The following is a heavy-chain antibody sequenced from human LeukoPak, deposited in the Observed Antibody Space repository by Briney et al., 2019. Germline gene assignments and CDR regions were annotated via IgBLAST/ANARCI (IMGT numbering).Heavy chain of an antibody. V-gene: IGHV4-61*05. Sequence: SETLSLTCTVSGDSMTAGDYYWGWVRQPPGTGLQWIATSYQGASLKSRVTISPDTSKNQFSLRLTSVTAADTAVYYCARIYGLYQEAMDVWGPGITVTVSS. J-gene: IGHJ6*02. D-gene: IGHD3-16*02. CDR3: ARIYGLYQEAMDV. CDR1: GDSMTAGDYY. CDR2: S.